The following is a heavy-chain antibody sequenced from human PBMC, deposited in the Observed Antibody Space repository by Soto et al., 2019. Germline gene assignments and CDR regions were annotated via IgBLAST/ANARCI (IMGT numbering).Heavy chain of an antibody. CDR1: GGSISSSNW. Sequence: QVQLQESGPGLVKPSGTLSLTCAVSGGSISSSNWWSWVRQPPGKGLEWIGEIYHSGSTDYNPSLKSPVTISVDKSKKQFSLKLNSVTAADTAVYYCARSRKYLTVTTLIYYFDYWGQGTLVTVSS. CDR2: IYHSGST. V-gene: IGHV4-4*02. D-gene: IGHD4-17*01. J-gene: IGHJ4*02. CDR3: ARSRKYLTVTTLIYYFDY.